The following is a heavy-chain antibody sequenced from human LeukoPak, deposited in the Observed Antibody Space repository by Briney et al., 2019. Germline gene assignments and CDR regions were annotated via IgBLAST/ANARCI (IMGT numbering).Heavy chain of an antibody. CDR3: ARGVVPAATYNWFDP. D-gene: IGHD2-2*01. V-gene: IGHV3-11*06. Sequence: GGSLRLSCAASGFTFSDYYMSWIRQAPGKVLEWVSYISSSSSYTNYADSVKGRFTISRDNAKNSLYLQMNSLRAEDTAVYYCARGVVPAATYNWFDPWGQGTLVTVSS. CDR2: ISSSSSYT. CDR1: GFTFSDYY. J-gene: IGHJ5*02.